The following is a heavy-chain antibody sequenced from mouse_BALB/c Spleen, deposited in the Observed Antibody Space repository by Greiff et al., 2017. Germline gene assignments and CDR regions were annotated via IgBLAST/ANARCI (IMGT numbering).Heavy chain of an antibody. Sequence: EVKLQESGGGLVKPGGSLKLSCAASGFTFSSYAMSWVRQTPEKRLEWVASISSGGSTYYPDSVKGRFTISRDNARNILYLQMSSLRSEDTAMYYCARFLLSSAMDYWGQGTSVTVSS. CDR3: ARFLLSSAMDY. D-gene: IGHD2-1*01. CDR2: ISSGGST. V-gene: IGHV5-6-5*01. J-gene: IGHJ4*01. CDR1: GFTFSSYA.